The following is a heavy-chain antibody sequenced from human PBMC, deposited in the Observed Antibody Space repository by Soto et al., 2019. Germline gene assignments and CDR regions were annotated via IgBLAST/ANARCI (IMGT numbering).Heavy chain of an antibody. Sequence: QVELVESGGGVVQPGRSLRLSCAASGFPFSSYGMHWVRQAPGKGLEWVAVISYDGSNQYYADSVKGRFTISRDNSKNMLYLEVNSLRPEDTAVYFCAKSRMGSSWYEGDSWGQGTLVTVSS. V-gene: IGHV3-30*18. J-gene: IGHJ4*02. CDR1: GFPFSSYG. CDR3: AKSRMGSSWYEGDS. D-gene: IGHD6-13*01. CDR2: ISYDGSNQ.